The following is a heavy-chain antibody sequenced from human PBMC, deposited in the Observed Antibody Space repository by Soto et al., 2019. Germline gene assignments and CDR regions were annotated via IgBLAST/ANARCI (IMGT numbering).Heavy chain of an antibody. V-gene: IGHV4-59*01. CDR1: GGSMSSYY. CDR3: ARGEWLATIKPYFAY. Sequence: QVQLQESGPGPVKPSETLSLTCTVSGGSMSSYYWSWIRQSPGKGLEWIGYIYYSGSTNYNPSLKSRVAISLDTSKNQFSLMLSSLTAADTAVYYCARGEWLATIKPYFAYWGQGTLVTVSS. D-gene: IGHD5-12*01. CDR2: IYYSGST. J-gene: IGHJ4*02.